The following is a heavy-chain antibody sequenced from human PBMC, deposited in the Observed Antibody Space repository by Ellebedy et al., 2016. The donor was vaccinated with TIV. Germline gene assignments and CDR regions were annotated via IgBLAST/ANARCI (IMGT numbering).Heavy chain of an antibody. CDR1: GGSISSGGYY. J-gene: IGHJ4*02. D-gene: IGHD6-19*01. Sequence: LRLSCTVSGGSISSGGYYWSWFRQHPGKGLEWIGYIYYSGSTYYNPSLKSRVTISVDTSKNQFSLKLSSVTAADTAVYYCAGSSGWYRKWGFRFDYWGQGTLVTVSS. V-gene: IGHV4-31*03. CDR2: IYYSGST. CDR3: AGSSGWYRKWGFRFDY.